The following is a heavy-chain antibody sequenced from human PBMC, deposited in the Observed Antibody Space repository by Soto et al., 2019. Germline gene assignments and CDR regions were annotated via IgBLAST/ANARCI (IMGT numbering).Heavy chain of an antibody. CDR1: GGTFSSYT. CDR2: IIPILGIA. Sequence: SVKVSCKASGGTFSSYTSSWVRQAPGQGLEWMGRIIPILGIANYAQKFQGRVTITADKSTSTAYMELSSLRSEDTAVYYCARDDERSCSGGSCYPGAFDIWGQGTMVTVSS. J-gene: IGHJ3*02. CDR3: ARDDERSCSGGSCYPGAFDI. V-gene: IGHV1-69*04. D-gene: IGHD2-15*01.